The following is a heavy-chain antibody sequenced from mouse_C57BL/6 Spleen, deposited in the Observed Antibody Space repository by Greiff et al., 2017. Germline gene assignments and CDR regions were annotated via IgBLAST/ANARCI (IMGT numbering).Heavy chain of an antibody. Sequence: EVQLVESGGGLVKPGGSLKLSCAASGFTFSSYAMSWVRQTPEKRLEWVATISDGGSYTYYPDNVKGRMTISRDNAKNNLYLQMSHLKSEDTAMYYCASEDNGGCYEWFGYWGQGTLVTVSA. V-gene: IGHV5-4*01. D-gene: IGHD1-1*02. J-gene: IGHJ3*01. CDR1: GFTFSSYA. CDR2: ISDGGSYT. CDR3: ASEDNGGCYEWFGY.